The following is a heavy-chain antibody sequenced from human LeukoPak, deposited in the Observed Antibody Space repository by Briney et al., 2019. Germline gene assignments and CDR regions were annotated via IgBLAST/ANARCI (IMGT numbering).Heavy chain of an antibody. D-gene: IGHD3-16*01. Sequence: GESLKISCKGSGYSFTSYWIGWVRQAPGQGLEWLGWISAYNGNTNYVQNLQGRVTMTTDTSTSTVYMELRSLRSDDTAVYYCARDGAERPHYMDVWGKGTTVTVSS. CDR1: GYSFTSYW. CDR3: ARDGAERPHYMDV. V-gene: IGHV1-18*04. CDR2: ISAYNGNT. J-gene: IGHJ6*03.